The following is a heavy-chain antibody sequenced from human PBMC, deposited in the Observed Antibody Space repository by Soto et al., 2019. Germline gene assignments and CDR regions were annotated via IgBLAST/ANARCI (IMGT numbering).Heavy chain of an antibody. V-gene: IGHV4-31*03. Sequence: SETLSLTCTVSGGSISSGGYYWSWIRQHPGKGLEWIGYIYYSGSTYYNPSLKSRVTISVDTSKNQFSLKLSSVTAADTAVYYCARGEDNWNYGYFDYWGQGTLVTVPS. CDR3: ARGEDNWNYGYFDY. J-gene: IGHJ4*02. CDR2: IYYSGST. D-gene: IGHD1-7*01. CDR1: GGSISSGGYY.